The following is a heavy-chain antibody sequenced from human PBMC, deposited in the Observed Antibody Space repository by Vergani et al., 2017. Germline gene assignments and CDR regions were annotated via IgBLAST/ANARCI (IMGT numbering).Heavy chain of an antibody. Sequence: EVQLLESGGGLVQPGGSLRLSCAASRFTFSSYAMSWVRQAPGKGLEWDSDIRGSGGITYYADSVKGRVTISIDNSKNTLYRRMNSLRAEDTAVYYCAKDNIVVVPASIYGGYYYGMDFWGQGTTVTVSS. J-gene: IGHJ6*02. CDR1: RFTFSSYA. CDR3: AKDNIVVVPASIYGGYYYGMDF. V-gene: IGHV3-23*01. D-gene: IGHD2-2*02. CDR2: IRGSGGIT.